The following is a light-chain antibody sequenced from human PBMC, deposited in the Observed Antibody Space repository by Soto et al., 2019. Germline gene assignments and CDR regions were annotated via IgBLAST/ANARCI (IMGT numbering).Light chain of an antibody. CDR3: ASYTTSSTVV. Sequence: HSALTQPASVSGSPGQSITISCTGTSSDVGGYTYVSWYQQHPGKAPKLMIYEVSNRPSGVSNRFSGSKSGSTASLTISGLQTEDEADYYCASYTTSSTVVFGGGTQLTVL. CDR2: EVS. V-gene: IGLV2-14*01. CDR1: SSDVGGYTY. J-gene: IGLJ2*01.